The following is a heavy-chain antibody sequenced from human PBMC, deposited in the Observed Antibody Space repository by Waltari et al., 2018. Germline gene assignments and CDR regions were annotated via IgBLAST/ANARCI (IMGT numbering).Heavy chain of an antibody. D-gene: IGHD2-2*01. CDR2: ITTNTENP. V-gene: IGHV7-4-1*02. Sequence: QVQLVQSGSEWKKPGASVKGSCKAYGYSFTNYAINWVRQAPAKGLELRWWITTNTENPTYTQGFTRRFFFSLDTSVSTAYLQINDLKAEDTAIYYCAREVVPAAKIVVNWFDPWGQGTQVTVSS. J-gene: IGHJ5*02. CDR1: GYSFTNYA. CDR3: AREVVPAAKIVVNWFDP.